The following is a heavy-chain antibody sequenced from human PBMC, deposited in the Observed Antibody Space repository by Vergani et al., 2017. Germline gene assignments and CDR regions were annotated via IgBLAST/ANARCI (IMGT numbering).Heavy chain of an antibody. CDR2: INPSGGST. CDR1: GYTFTDYY. J-gene: IGHJ5*02. D-gene: IGHD2-2*02. CDR3: ARDGPPIVVVPAAIRDWFDP. Sequence: VQLVQSGAEVKKPGATVKISCKVSGYTFTDYYMHWVQQAPGKGLEWMGIINPSGGSTSYAQKFQGRVTMTRDTSTSTVYMELSRLRSDDTAVYYCARDGPPIVVVPAAIRDWFDPWGQGTLVTVSS. V-gene: IGHV1-46*01.